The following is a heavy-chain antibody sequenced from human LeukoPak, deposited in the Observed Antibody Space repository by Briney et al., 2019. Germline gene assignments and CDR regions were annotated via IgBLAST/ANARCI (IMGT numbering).Heavy chain of an antibody. D-gene: IGHD3-22*01. CDR2: ISGSGGST. Sequence: GGSLRLSCAASGFTFSSYAMSWVRQAPGKGLEWVSAISGSGGSTYCADSVKGRFTISRDNSKNTLYLQMNSLRAEDTAVYYCAKEVDSSGYYPRDLDYWGQGTLVTVSS. CDR3: AKEVDSSGYYPRDLDY. V-gene: IGHV3-23*01. CDR1: GFTFSSYA. J-gene: IGHJ4*02.